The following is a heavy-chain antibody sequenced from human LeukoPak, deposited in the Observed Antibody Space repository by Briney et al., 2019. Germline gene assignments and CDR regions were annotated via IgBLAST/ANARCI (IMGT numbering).Heavy chain of an antibody. CDR1: GGSISSGSYY. Sequence: SETLFLTCTVSGGSISSGSYYWSCIRQPAGKGLEWIGRIYTSGSTNYNPSLKSRVNISVDTSKHQFSLELSSVTAADTAVYYCARGRYRFDPWGQGTLVTVSS. D-gene: IGHD5-18*01. J-gene: IGHJ5*02. CDR2: IYTSGST. CDR3: ARGRYRFDP. V-gene: IGHV4-61*02.